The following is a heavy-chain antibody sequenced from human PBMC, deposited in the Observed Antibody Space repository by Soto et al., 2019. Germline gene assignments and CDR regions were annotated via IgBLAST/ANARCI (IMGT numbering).Heavy chain of an antibody. CDR2: ISWNSGSI. V-gene: IGHV3-9*01. Sequence: EVQLVESGGGLVQPGRSLRLSCAASGFTFDDYAMHWVRQAPGKGLEWVSGISWNSGSIGYADSVKGRFTISRDNAKNSLYLQMNSLRAEDTALYYCAKDATQYYYYYMDVWSKGTTVTVSS. J-gene: IGHJ6*03. CDR1: GFTFDDYA. CDR3: AKDATQYYYYYMDV. D-gene: IGHD5-12*01.